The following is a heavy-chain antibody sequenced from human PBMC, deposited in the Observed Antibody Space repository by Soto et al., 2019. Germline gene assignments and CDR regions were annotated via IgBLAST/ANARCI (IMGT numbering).Heavy chain of an antibody. CDR1: GYTFTSYG. D-gene: IGHD2-2*02. V-gene: IGHV1-18*01. J-gene: IGHJ6*02. CDR3: ARYIVLVPAAIPTDYYYYYYGMDV. Sequence: QVQLVQSGAEVKKPGASVKVSCKASGYTFTSYGISWVRQAPGQGLEWMGWISAYNGNTNYAQKLQGRVTMTTDTSTSTAYMELRSLRSDDTAVYYCARYIVLVPAAIPTDYYYYYYGMDVWGQGTTVTVSS. CDR2: ISAYNGNT.